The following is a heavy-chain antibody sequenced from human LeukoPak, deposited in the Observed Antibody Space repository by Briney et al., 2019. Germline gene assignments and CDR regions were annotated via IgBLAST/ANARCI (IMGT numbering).Heavy chain of an antibody. CDR2: ISSSSSTI. CDR3: ARDFGYGYGPDDY. D-gene: IGHD5-18*01. Sequence: GGSLRLSCAASGFTFSSYSMNWVRQAPGKGLEWVSYISSSSSTIYYADSVKGRFTISRDNAKNSLYLQMNSLRAEDTAVYYCARDFGYGYGPDDYWGQGTLVTVSS. CDR1: GFTFSSYS. V-gene: IGHV3-48*01. J-gene: IGHJ4*02.